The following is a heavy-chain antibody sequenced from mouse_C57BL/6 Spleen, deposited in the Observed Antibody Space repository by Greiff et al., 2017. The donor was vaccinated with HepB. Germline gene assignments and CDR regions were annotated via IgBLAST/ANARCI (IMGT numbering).Heavy chain of an antibody. D-gene: IGHD2-5*01. V-gene: IGHV1-39*01. CDR2: INPNYGTT. J-gene: IGHJ4*01. Sequence: VQLQQSGPELVKPGASVKISCKASGYSFTDYNMNWVKQSNGKSLEWIGVINPNYGTTSYNQKFKGKATLTVDQSSSTAYMQLNSLTSEDSAVYYCARGGLAYYSNYEHAMDYWGQGTSVTVSS. CDR3: ARGGLAYYSNYEHAMDY. CDR1: GYSFTDYN.